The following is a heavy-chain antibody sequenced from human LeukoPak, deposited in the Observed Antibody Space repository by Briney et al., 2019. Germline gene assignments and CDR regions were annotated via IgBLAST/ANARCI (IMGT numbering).Heavy chain of an antibody. V-gene: IGHV4-39*01. J-gene: IGHJ4*02. D-gene: IGHD3-22*01. CDR1: GGFMSTSLYY. CDR2: IYYSGTT. CDR3: VRTAGGGYYHGPLDY. Sequence: SETLSLTCTVSGGFMSTSLYYGAWIRQPPGKGLEWIGTIYYSGTTYYNPSLKRRVNISVDTSKNQFSLNLSSMTAADTAVYYCVRTAGGGYYHGPLDYWGQGTLVTVSS.